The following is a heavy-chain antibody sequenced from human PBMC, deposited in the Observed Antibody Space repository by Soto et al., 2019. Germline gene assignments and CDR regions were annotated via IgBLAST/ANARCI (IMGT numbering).Heavy chain of an antibody. V-gene: IGHV4-39*01. D-gene: IGHD5-12*01. CDR2: IYYSGST. Sequence: ASETLSLTCTGSGGSIRSSSYYWGWIRQPPGKGLEWIGSIYYSGSTYYTPSLKSRVTISVDTSKNQFSLKLSSVTAADTAVYYCASLSNIVATIYNDAFDIWGQGTXVTVSS. CDR1: GGSIRSSSYY. CDR3: ASLSNIVATIYNDAFDI. J-gene: IGHJ3*02.